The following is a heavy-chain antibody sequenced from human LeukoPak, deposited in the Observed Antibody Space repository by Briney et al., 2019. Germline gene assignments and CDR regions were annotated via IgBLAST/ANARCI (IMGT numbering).Heavy chain of an antibody. Sequence: SVKVSCKASGGTFSSYAISWVRQAPGQGLEWMGRIIPIFGTANYAQKFQGRVTITTDESTRTAYMELSSLRSEDTAVYYCARGQRSYFRAVDDWGQGTLVSVSS. CDR1: GGTFSSYA. CDR2: IIPIFGTA. V-gene: IGHV1-69*05. CDR3: ARGQRSYFRAVDD. J-gene: IGHJ4*02. D-gene: IGHD1-26*01.